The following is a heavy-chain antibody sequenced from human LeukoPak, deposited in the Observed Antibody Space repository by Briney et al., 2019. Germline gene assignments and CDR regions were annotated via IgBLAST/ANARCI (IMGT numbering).Heavy chain of an antibody. CDR2: ISGSGGST. J-gene: IGHJ4*02. CDR3: AKDLFSFWSGFDY. CDR1: GFTFSSYA. D-gene: IGHD3-3*01. Sequence: GGSLRLSCAASGFTFSSYAMSWVRQTPGKGLEWVSAISGSGGSTYYADSVKGRFTISRDNSKNTLYLQMDSLRAEDTAVYYCAKDLFSFWSGFDYWGQGTLVTVSS. V-gene: IGHV3-23*01.